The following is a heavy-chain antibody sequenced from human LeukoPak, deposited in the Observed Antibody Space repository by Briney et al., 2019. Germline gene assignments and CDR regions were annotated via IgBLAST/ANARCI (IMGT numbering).Heavy chain of an antibody. CDR1: GYTFTGYY. J-gene: IGHJ4*02. V-gene: IGHV1-2*02. Sequence: ASVKVSCKASGYTFTGYYMHWVRQAPGQGLEWMGWINPNSGGTNYAQKFQGRVTMTGDTSISTAYMELSRLRSDDTAVYYCARDPRITIFGVVPPYFDYWGQGTLVTVSS. CDR3: ARDPRITIFGVVPPYFDY. CDR2: INPNSGGT. D-gene: IGHD3-3*01.